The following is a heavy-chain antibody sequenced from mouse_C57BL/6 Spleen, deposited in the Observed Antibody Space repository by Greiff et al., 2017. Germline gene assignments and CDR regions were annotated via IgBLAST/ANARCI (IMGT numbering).Heavy chain of an antibody. D-gene: IGHD4-1*01. CDR1: GFTFSDYG. CDR2: ISSGSSTI. Sequence: EVMLVESGGGLVKPGGSLKLSCAASGFTFSDYGMHWVRQAPEKGLEWVAYISSGSSTIYYADTVKGRFTISRDNAKNTLFLQMTRLRSEDTAMYYCAREETGTFDYWGQGTTLTVSS. CDR3: AREETGTFDY. V-gene: IGHV5-17*01. J-gene: IGHJ2*01.